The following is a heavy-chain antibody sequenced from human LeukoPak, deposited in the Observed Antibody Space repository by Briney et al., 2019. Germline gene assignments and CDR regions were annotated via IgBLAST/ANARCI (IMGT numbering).Heavy chain of an antibody. V-gene: IGHV3-7*01. CDR1: GFTFSSYW. CDR3: ARGARRYDFWSGPFDY. CDR2: IKQDGSEK. Sequence: PGGSLRLSCAASGFTFSSYWMSWVRQAPGKGLEWVANIKQDGSEKYYVDSVKGRFTISRDNAKNSLYLQMNSLRAEDTAVYYCARGARRYDFWSGPFDYWGQGTLVTVSS. D-gene: IGHD3-3*01. J-gene: IGHJ4*02.